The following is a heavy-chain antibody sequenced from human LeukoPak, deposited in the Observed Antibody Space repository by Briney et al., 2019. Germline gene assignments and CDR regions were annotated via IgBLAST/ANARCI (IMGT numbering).Heavy chain of an antibody. V-gene: IGHV1-46*01. Sequence: ASVKVSCKASGYTFTNYYMLWVRQAPGQGLDWMGIINPSGGSPTYARKFQDRVTMTGDTSTSTVYMELSSLTSEDTAVYYRVRDGEDQRDYWGQGTLVTVSS. CDR3: VRDGEDQRDY. D-gene: IGHD3-10*01. J-gene: IGHJ4*02. CDR2: INPSGGSP. CDR1: GYTFTNYY.